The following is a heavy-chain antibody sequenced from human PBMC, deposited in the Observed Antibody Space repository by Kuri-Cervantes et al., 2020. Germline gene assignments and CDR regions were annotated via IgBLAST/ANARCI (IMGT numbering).Heavy chain of an antibody. Sequence: ASVKVSCKASGYTFTSYDINWVRQATGQGLEWMGWMNPNSGNTGYAQKFQGRVTMTRNTPISTAYMELSSLRSEDTAVYYCATDTYYYDSSGYPLYYYYGMDVWGQGTTVTVSS. CDR3: ATDTYYYDSSGYPLYYYYGMDV. D-gene: IGHD3-22*01. CDR2: MNPNSGNT. CDR1: GYTFTSYD. J-gene: IGHJ6*02. V-gene: IGHV1-8*01.